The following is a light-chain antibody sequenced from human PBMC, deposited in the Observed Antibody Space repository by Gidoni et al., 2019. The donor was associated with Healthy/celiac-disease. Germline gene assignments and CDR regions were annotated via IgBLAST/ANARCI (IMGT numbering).Light chain of an antibody. J-gene: IGKJ2*01. CDR1: QGISSY. V-gene: IGKV1-9*01. CDR2: AAS. CDR3: QQSGT. Sequence: DPVTITCRASQGISSYLAWYQQKPGKAPKLLIYAASTLQSGVPSRFSGSGSGTEFTLTISSLQPEDFATYYCQQSGTFGQXTKLEIK.